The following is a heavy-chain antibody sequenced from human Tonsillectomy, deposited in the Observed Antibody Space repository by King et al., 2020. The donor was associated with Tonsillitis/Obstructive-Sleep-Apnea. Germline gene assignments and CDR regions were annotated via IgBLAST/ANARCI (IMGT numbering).Heavy chain of an antibody. CDR1: GFTFSSYG. Sequence: VQLVESGGGVVQPGRSLRLSCAASGFTFSSYGMHWVRQAPGKGLEWVAVISYDGSNKYYADSVKGRFTISRDNSTNTLYLQMNSLRAEDTAVYYCAKDSGGSYYSGVDYWGQGTLVTVSS. CDR2: ISYDGSNK. D-gene: IGHD1-26*01. CDR3: AKDSGGSYYSGVDY. J-gene: IGHJ4*02. V-gene: IGHV3-30*18.